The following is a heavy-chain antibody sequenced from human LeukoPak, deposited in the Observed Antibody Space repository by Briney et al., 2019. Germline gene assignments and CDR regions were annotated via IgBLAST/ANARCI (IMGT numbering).Heavy chain of an antibody. CDR2: INHSGST. Sequence: PPETLSLTCAVYGGSFSGYYWSWIRQPPGKGLEWIGEINHSGSTNYNPSLKSRVTISVDTSKNQFSLKLSSVTAADTAVYYCARGNLGWFDPWGQGTLVTVSS. V-gene: IGHV4-34*01. CDR1: GGSFSGYY. CDR3: ARGNLGWFDP. J-gene: IGHJ5*02.